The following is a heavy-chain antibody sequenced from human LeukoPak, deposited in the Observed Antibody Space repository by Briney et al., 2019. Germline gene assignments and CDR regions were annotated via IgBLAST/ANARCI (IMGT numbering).Heavy chain of an antibody. CDR2: ISTSGSII. CDR3: ARGTATMDY. J-gene: IGHJ4*02. V-gene: IGHV3-11*01. D-gene: IGHD5-24*01. CDR1: GGSFSGYY. Sequence: LSLTCAVYGGSFSGYYWSWIRQAPGKGLEWVSDISTSGSIIHYADSVKGRFTISRDNAKNSLYLQMNSLRPEDTAVYYCARGTATMDYWGQGTLVTVSS.